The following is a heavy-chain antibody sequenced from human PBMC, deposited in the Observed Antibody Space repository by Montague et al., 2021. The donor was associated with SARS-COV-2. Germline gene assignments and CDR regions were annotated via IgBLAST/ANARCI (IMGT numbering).Heavy chain of an antibody. CDR2: SCSGGCDT. CDR1: GFPFDTFA. J-gene: IGHJ4*02. V-gene: IGHV3-23*03. CDR3: AKADDYFDSGIDH. D-gene: IGHD3-9*01. Sequence: SLSLSFSASGFPFDTFAMNWVRQAPGKGLEWVAVSCSGGCDTYYAESVKGRFIISRDNSRKTLYLQMKGLRAEDTAVYYCAKADDYFDSGIDHWGQGTLVTVSS.